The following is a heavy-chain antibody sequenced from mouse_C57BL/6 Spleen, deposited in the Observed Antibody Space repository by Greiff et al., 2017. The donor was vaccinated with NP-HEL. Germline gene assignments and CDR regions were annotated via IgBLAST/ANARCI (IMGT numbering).Heavy chain of an antibody. CDR3: TTYRGSSYEYFDY. V-gene: IGHV14-4*01. J-gene: IGHJ2*01. CDR2: IDPENGDT. CDR1: GFNIKDDY. Sequence: EVQLQQSGAELVRPGASVKLSCTASGFNIKDDYMHWVKQRPEQGLEWIGWIDPENGDTEYASKFQGKATITADTSSNTAYLQLSSLTSEDTAVYYCTTYRGSSYEYFDYWGQGTTLTVSS. D-gene: IGHD1-1*01.